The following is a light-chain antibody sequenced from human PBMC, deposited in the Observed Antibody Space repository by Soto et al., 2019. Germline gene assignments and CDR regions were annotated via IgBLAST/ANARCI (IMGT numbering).Light chain of an antibody. CDR2: DAS. J-gene: IGKJ1*01. CDR3: QQRSNWPPT. CDR1: QSVGNS. V-gene: IGKV3-11*01. Sequence: EIVLTQSPATLSLSPGERATLSCRASQSVGNSLAWYQQKPGQTPRLLIYDASNRATGIPARFSGSESGTDFTLTISRLEPEDFAVYYCQQRSNWPPTFGQGTKVDIK.